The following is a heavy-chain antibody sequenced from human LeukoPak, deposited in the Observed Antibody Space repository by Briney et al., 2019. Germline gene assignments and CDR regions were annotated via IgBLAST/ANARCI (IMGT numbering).Heavy chain of an antibody. D-gene: IGHD2-15*01. CDR1: GGSISTSNYY. CDR2: IYYSGST. V-gene: IGHV4-39*07. J-gene: IGHJ3*02. Sequence: SETLSLTCTVSGGSISTSNYYWGWIRQPPGKGLEWIGNIYYSGSTSYNPSLKSRVTISVDTSKNQFSLKLSSVTAADTAVYYCAREEDCSGGICYLGNAFDIWGQGTMVTVSS. CDR3: AREEDCSGGICYLGNAFDI.